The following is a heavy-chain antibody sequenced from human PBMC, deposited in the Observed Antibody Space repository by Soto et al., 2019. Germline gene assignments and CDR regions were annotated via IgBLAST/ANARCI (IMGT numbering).Heavy chain of an antibody. V-gene: IGHV1-46*01. D-gene: IGHD5-18*01. J-gene: IGHJ5*02. CDR1: GYTFTSYY. CDR3: ARGSPSRGQLWFSDGWFDP. CDR2: INPSGGST. Sequence: ASVTVSCQAAGYTFTSYYMHWVRQAPGQGLEWMGIINPSGGSTSYAQKFQGRVTMTRDTSTSTVYMELSSLRSEDTAVYYCARGSPSRGQLWFSDGWFDPWGQGTLVTVSS.